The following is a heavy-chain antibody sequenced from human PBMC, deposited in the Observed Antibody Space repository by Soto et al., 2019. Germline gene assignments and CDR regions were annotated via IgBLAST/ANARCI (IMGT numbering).Heavy chain of an antibody. Sequence: SEPLSLTCTVSGGSISSYYWSWIRQPPGKGLEWIGYICYSGSTNYNPSLKSRVTISVDTSMNQFSLKLSSVTAADTAVYYCARHSRSPQKYFDYWGQGTLVTVSS. J-gene: IGHJ4*02. CDR1: GGSISSYY. CDR3: ARHSRSPQKYFDY. CDR2: ICYSGST. V-gene: IGHV4-59*08.